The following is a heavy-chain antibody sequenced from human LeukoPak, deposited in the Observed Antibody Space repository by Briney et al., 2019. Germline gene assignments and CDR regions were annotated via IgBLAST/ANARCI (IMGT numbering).Heavy chain of an antibody. D-gene: IGHD6-6*01. CDR1: GFTFSSYS. CDR3: ASYEYSSSSVDY. CDR2: ISSSSSYI. Sequence: GGSLRLSCAASGFTFSSYSMNWVRQAPGKGLEWVSSISSSSSYIYYADSMKGRFTISRDNAKNSLYLQMNSLRAEDTAVYYCASYEYSSSSVDYWGQGTLVTVSS. J-gene: IGHJ4*02. V-gene: IGHV3-21*01.